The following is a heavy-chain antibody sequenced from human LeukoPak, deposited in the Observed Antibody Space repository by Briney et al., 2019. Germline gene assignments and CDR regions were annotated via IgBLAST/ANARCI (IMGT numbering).Heavy chain of an antibody. CDR1: GFTSTNYA. D-gene: IGHD1-1*01. V-gene: IGHV3-7*01. CDR3: ATPTAGTWHFDY. J-gene: IGHJ4*02. Sequence: GGSLRLSCAASGFTSTNYAMNWVRQAPGKGLEWVANIKQDASERYYVDSVKGRFTISRDNAKNSLYLQMNSLRAEDTAVYYCATPTAGTWHFDYWGQGTLVTVSS. CDR2: IKQDASER.